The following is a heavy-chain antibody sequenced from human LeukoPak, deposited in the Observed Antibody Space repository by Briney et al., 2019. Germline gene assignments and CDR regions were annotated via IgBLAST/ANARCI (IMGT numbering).Heavy chain of an antibody. J-gene: IGHJ4*02. V-gene: IGHV4-4*08. D-gene: IGHD6-25*01. CDR2: LYSSGST. Sequence: SETLSLTCTVSGGSISSYYWNWIRQPPGKGLEWIGFLYSSGSTNYNPSLKSRVTLSVDTSKNQISLKLISVTAADTAVYYCARAGSGWSSYFDYWGQGTLVTVSS. CDR1: GGSISSYY. CDR3: ARAGSGWSSYFDY.